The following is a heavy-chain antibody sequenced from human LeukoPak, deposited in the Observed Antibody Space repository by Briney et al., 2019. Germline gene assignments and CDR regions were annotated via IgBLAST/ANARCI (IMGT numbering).Heavy chain of an antibody. CDR1: GGSISSGGYY. Sequence: SETLSLTCTVSGGSISSGGYYWSWIRQHPGKGLEWIGYIYYSGSTYYNPSLKSRVTISVDTSKNQFSLKLSSVTAPDTAVYYCARDPWSVAREYYFDYWGQGTLVPLPS. J-gene: IGHJ4*02. D-gene: IGHD6-19*01. CDR3: ARDPWSVAREYYFDY. CDR2: IYYSGST. V-gene: IGHV4-31*03.